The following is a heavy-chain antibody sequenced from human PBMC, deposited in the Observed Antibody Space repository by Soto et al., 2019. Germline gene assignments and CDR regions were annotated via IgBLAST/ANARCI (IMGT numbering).Heavy chain of an antibody. V-gene: IGHV3-30*03. CDR1: GFTFSSYG. CDR3: ARDPYYYDSSGNSRPDY. J-gene: IGHJ4*02. Sequence: QVQLVEAGGGVVQPGRSLRLSCAASGFTFSSYGMHWVRQAPGKGLEWVAVISYDGSNKYYADSVKGRFTISRDNSKNTLYLQMNMLGAEDTAVYYCARDPYYYDSSGNSRPDYWGQGTLVTVSS. CDR2: ISYDGSNK. D-gene: IGHD3-22*01.